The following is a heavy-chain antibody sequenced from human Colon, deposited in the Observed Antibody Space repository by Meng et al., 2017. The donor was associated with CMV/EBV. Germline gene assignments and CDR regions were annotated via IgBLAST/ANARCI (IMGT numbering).Heavy chain of an antibody. CDR2: INPSGVGT. Sequence: ASVKVSCKASGYTFINYYMYWVRQAPGQGLEWMGMINPSGVGTSYAQKFQGRVTMTRDTSTTTFYMELSSLRSDDSAVYYCASTGCNNTNCPEDYYYYYGLGVWGQGTTVTVSS. V-gene: IGHV1-46*01. CDR1: GYTFINYY. D-gene: IGHD2-2*01. CDR3: ASTGCNNTNCPEDYYYYYGLGV. J-gene: IGHJ6*02.